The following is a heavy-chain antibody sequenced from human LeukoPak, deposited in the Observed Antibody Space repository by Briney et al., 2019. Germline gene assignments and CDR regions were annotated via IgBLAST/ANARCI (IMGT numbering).Heavy chain of an antibody. CDR2: ISSSSSTI. CDR3: ARVAMVRGNYFDY. Sequence: GGSLRLSCAASGFTFSSYWMNWVRQAPGKGLEWVSYISSSSSTIYYADSVKGRFTISRDNAKNSLYLQMNSLRAEDTAVYYCARVAMVRGNYFDYWGQGTLVTVSS. V-gene: IGHV3-48*01. CDR1: GFTFSSYW. D-gene: IGHD3-10*01. J-gene: IGHJ4*02.